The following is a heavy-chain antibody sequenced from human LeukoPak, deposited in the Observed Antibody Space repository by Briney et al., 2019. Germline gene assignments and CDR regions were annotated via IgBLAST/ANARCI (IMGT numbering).Heavy chain of an antibody. CDR3: ARVPARRVVATPTYFDY. CDR2: MSYSGST. D-gene: IGHD2-21*02. Sequence: AETLSLTCAVSGGSISSYYWSWIRQPPGEGMEWIGYMSYSGSTKYNPSLKSRVTISADTSKHQFSLKLSAVPAADTAVYYCARVPARRVVATPTYFDYWGQGTLVTVSS. J-gene: IGHJ4*02. CDR1: GGSISSYY. V-gene: IGHV4-59*01.